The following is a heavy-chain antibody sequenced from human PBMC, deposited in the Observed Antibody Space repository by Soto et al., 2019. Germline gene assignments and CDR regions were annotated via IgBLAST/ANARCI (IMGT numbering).Heavy chain of an antibody. Sequence: EVRLLECGGGLVQPGGSLRLSCAASGFTFSVYAMSWVRQAPGKGLEWVSGISGSGDSTHYADSVKGRFTVSRDNSKSMLYLQTNSLRAEDTAIYYCAKALYGGFTYWGQGTLVTVSS. CDR3: AKALYGGFTY. D-gene: IGHD3-10*01. V-gene: IGHV3-23*01. CDR1: GFTFSVYA. CDR2: ISGSGDST. J-gene: IGHJ4*02.